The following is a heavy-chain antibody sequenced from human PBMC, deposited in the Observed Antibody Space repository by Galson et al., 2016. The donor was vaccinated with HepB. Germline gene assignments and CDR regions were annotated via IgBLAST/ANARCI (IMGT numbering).Heavy chain of an antibody. CDR3: ARVFLTGAGIVNRPIDY. V-gene: IGHV3-7*03. Sequence: SLRLSCAASGFTFSRYWMTWVRQAPGKGLEWVANIKEDGNEKYYVGSVKGRFTISRDNAKNSLYLQMNSLRAEDTAVYYCARVFLTGAGIVNRPIDYWGQGTLVTVSS. J-gene: IGHJ4*02. CDR1: GFTFSRYW. CDR2: IKEDGNEK. D-gene: IGHD1-1*01.